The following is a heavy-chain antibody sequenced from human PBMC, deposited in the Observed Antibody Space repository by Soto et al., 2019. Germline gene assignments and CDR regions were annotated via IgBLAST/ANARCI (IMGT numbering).Heavy chain of an antibody. V-gene: IGHV1-8*01. D-gene: IGHD5-12*01. J-gene: IGHJ4*02. Sequence: GASVKVSCKASGYTFTSYDINWVRQATGQGLEWMGWMNPNSGNTGYAQKFQGRVTMARNTSISTAYMELSSLRSEDTAVYYCARSDGSGYDAAYWGQGTLVTVSS. CDR2: MNPNSGNT. CDR1: GYTFTSYD. CDR3: ARSDGSGYDAAY.